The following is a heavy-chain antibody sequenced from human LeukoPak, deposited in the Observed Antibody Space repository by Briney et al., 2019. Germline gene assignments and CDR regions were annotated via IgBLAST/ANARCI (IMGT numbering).Heavy chain of an antibody. CDR2: IYSGGST. D-gene: IGHD6-13*01. CDR1: GFTVSSNY. CDR3: AKDAAGPEY. Sequence: GGSLRLSCAASGFTVSSNYMSWVRQAPGKGLEWVSVIYSGGSTYYADSVKGRFTISRDNSKNTLFLQTDSLRVEDTAIYYCAKDAAGPEYWGQGTRVTVSS. V-gene: IGHV3-53*01. J-gene: IGHJ4*02.